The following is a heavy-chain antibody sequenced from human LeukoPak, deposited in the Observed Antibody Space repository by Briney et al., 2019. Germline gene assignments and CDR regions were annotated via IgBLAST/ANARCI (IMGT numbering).Heavy chain of an antibody. V-gene: IGHV3-21*01. D-gene: IGHD3-3*01. Sequence: EGSLRLSCAASGFTFSSYSMNWVRQAPGKGLEWVSSISSSSSYIYYADSVKGRFTISRDNAKNSLYLQMNSLRAEDTAVYYCARVDDDFWSGQHYYYYGMDVWGQGTTVTVSS. CDR3: ARVDDDFWSGQHYYYYGMDV. CDR2: ISSSSSYI. CDR1: GFTFSSYS. J-gene: IGHJ6*02.